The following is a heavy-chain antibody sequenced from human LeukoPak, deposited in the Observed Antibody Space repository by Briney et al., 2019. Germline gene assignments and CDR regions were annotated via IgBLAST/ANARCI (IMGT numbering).Heavy chain of an antibody. CDR1: GFTFSSYW. D-gene: IGHD1-1*01. Sequence: GGSLRLSCAASGFTFSSYWVSWVRQAPGKGLEWVANIKQDGSEKYYVDSVKGRFTISRDNAKNSLYLQMNSLRAEDTAVYYCARSWTAAFDIWGQGTMVTVSS. J-gene: IGHJ3*02. CDR3: ARSWTAAFDI. V-gene: IGHV3-7*01. CDR2: IKQDGSEK.